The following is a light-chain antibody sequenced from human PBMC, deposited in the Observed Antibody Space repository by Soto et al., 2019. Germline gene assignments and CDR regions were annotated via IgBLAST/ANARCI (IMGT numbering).Light chain of an antibody. Sequence: QLVLTQPPSVSGAPGQRVTISCTGSSSNIGAGYDVHWYLQLPGTAPKLLIYGNSNRPSGVPDRFSGSKSGTSASLAITGLQAEDEADYYCQSYDSSLSGSVFGGGTQLTVL. CDR1: SSNIGAGYD. CDR3: QSYDSSLSGSV. J-gene: IGLJ3*02. CDR2: GNS. V-gene: IGLV1-40*01.